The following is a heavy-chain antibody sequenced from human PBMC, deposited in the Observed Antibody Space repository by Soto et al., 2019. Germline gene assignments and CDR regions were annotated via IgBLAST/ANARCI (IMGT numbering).Heavy chain of an antibody. J-gene: IGHJ4*02. V-gene: IGHV3-53*01. CDR1: GFTVSGDY. Sequence: PGGSLRLSCAASGFTVSGDYVSWVRQAPGKGLECVSVIHFGGNTYYADSVKGRFTVSRDNSKNTLYLQMNSLRVEDTAIYFCTKVSPQWPVHDYWGQGTLVTVSS. D-gene: IGHD6-19*01. CDR2: IHFGGNT. CDR3: TKVSPQWPVHDY.